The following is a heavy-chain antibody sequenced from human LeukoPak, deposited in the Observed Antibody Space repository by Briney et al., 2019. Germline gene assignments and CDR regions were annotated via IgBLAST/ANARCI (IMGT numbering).Heavy chain of an antibody. CDR2: ISYDGSNK. CDR3: AREGGGAIEN. J-gene: IGHJ4*02. D-gene: IGHD3-16*01. V-gene: IGHV3-30*04. Sequence: GGSLRLSCAASGFTFSSYAMHWVRQAPGKGLEWVAVISYDGSNKYYADSVKGRFTISRDNSKNTLYLQMNSLRAEDTAVYYCAREGGGAIENWGQGTLVTVSS. CDR1: GFTFSSYA.